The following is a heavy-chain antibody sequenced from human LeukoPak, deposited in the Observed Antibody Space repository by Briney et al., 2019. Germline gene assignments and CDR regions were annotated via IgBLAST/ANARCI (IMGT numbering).Heavy chain of an antibody. CDR2: IYYSGSA. Sequence: ETLSLTCTVSGGSISSYYWSWIRQPPGKGLEWIGYIYYSGSANYNPSLKSRVTISVDTSKNRFSLKLSSVTAADTAVYYCARVTAAAEFDPWGQGTLVTVSS. CDR1: GGSISSYY. D-gene: IGHD6-13*01. J-gene: IGHJ5*02. CDR3: ARVTAAAEFDP. V-gene: IGHV4-59*01.